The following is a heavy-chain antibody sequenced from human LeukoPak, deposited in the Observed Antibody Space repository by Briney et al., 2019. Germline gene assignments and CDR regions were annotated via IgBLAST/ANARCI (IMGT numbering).Heavy chain of an antibody. D-gene: IGHD3-22*01. Sequence: KDGGSLRLSCAASGFTFSDYYMSWIRQAPGKGLEWVSYISSSGSTLYYADSVKGRFTISRDNAKNSLYLQMNSLRAEDTAVYYCARDKREYYDSSGYYYGGAFDIWGQGTMVTVSS. V-gene: IGHV3-11*01. CDR2: ISSSGSTL. CDR3: ARDKREYYDSSGYYYGGAFDI. J-gene: IGHJ3*02. CDR1: GFTFSDYY.